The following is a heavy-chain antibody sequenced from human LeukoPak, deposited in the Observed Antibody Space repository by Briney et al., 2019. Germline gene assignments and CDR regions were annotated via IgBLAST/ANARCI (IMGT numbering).Heavy chain of an antibody. J-gene: IGHJ4*02. CDR3: AREGYSSGWGGFDY. CDR1: GGSISSSSYY. CDR2: IYYSGST. Sequence: SETLSLTCTVSGGSISSSSYYWSWIRQPPGKGLEWIGYIYYSGSTNYNPSLKSRVTISVDTSKNQFSLKLSSVPAADTAVYYCAREGYSSGWGGFDYWGQGTLVTVSS. V-gene: IGHV4-61*01. D-gene: IGHD6-19*01.